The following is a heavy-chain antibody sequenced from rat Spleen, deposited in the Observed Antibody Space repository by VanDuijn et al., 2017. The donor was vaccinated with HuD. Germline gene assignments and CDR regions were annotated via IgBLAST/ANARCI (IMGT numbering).Heavy chain of an antibody. Sequence: EVQLVESGGGLVQPGRSLELSCAASGFTFSDYYMAWVRQAPKKGLEWVASITNIGGTVYYADSVKGRFTISRDNAKSSLYLQMDSLKSEDTATYYCTGAGYLRDWYFDFWGPGTMVIVSS. J-gene: IGHJ1*01. D-gene: IGHD2-2*01. V-gene: IGHV5-20*01. CDR2: ITNIGGTV. CDR3: TGAGYLRDWYFDF. CDR1: GFTFSDYY.